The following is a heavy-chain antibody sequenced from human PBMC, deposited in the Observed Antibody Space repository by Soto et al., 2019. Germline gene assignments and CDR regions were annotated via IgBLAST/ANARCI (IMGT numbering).Heavy chain of an antibody. CDR1: GGSISSSSYY. Sequence: QLQLQESGPGLVKPSETLSLTCTVSGGSISSSSYYWGWIRQPPGKGLEWIGSIYYSGSTYYNPSLKSRVTISVDTSKNQFSLKLSSVTAADTAVYYCAGQIAARPEPPFDYWGQGTLVTVSS. CDR2: IYYSGST. J-gene: IGHJ4*02. CDR3: AGQIAARPEPPFDY. V-gene: IGHV4-39*01. D-gene: IGHD6-6*01.